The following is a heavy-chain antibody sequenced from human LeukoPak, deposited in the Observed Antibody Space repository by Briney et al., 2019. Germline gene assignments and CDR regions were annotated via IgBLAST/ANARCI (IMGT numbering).Heavy chain of an antibody. D-gene: IGHD3-3*01. CDR1: GFTFSSYS. CDR2: ISSSSSYI. Sequence: GGSLRLSCAASGFTFSSYSMNWVRQAPGKGLEWVSSISSSSSYIYYADSVKGRFTISRDNAKNSLYLQMNSLRAEDTAVYYCARDDLVFGVVTPFDYWGQGTLVTVSS. V-gene: IGHV3-21*01. CDR3: ARDDLVFGVVTPFDY. J-gene: IGHJ4*02.